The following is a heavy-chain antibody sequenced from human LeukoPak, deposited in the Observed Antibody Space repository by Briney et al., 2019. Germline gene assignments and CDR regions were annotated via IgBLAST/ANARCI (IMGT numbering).Heavy chain of an antibody. CDR3: ARGNTVTVFYNWFDP. Sequence: SETLSLTCTVSGGSISSHYWSWIRQPPGKGLEWIGYIYYSGSTNYNPSLKSRVTISVDTSKNQFSLKLSSVTAADTAVYYCARGNTVTVFYNWFDPWGQGTLVTVSS. V-gene: IGHV4-59*11. D-gene: IGHD4-17*01. CDR1: GGSISSHY. J-gene: IGHJ5*02. CDR2: IYYSGST.